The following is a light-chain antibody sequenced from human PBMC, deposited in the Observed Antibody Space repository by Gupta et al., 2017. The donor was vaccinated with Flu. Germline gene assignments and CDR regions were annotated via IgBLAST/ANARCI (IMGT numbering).Light chain of an antibody. J-gene: IGLJ3*02. CDR1: ALPNQY. CDR2: KDS. Sequence: PGQTARSTCTGDALPNQYAYWYQQKPGKAPVLVIYKDSERPSGIPERFSGSSSGTTATLTISGVQAEDEADYYCQSEDGSGTWVFGGGTKLTVL. CDR3: QSEDGSGTWV. V-gene: IGLV3-25*03.